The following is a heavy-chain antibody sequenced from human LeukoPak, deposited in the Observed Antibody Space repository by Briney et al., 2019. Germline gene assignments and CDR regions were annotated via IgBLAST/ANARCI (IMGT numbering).Heavy chain of an antibody. CDR3: ARDLRSGYGSGSEYYYYYYMDV. J-gene: IGHJ6*03. CDR2: IYYSGSP. CDR1: GGSIISTTYY. D-gene: IGHD3-10*01. V-gene: IGHV4-39*07. Sequence: SETLSLPCTVSGGSIISTTYYWGWIRQPPGKGLEWIASIYYSGSPYYNPSLKSRVTISVDTSKTQFSLKLRSVIAADTAVYYCARDLRSGYGSGSEYYYYYYMDVWGKGTTVTVSS.